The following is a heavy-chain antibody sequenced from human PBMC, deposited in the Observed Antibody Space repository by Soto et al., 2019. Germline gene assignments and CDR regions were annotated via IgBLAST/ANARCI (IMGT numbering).Heavy chain of an antibody. CDR1: GGTFSSYA. V-gene: IGHV1-69*13. Sequence: SVKVSCKASGGTFSSYAIGWVRQAPGQGLEWMGGIIPIFGTANYAQKFQGRVTITADESTSTAYMELSSLRSEDTAVYYCSRDMTTFGVVTRYYFDYWGQGTLVTGSS. D-gene: IGHD3-3*01. J-gene: IGHJ4*02. CDR2: IIPIFGTA. CDR3: SRDMTTFGVVTRYYFDY.